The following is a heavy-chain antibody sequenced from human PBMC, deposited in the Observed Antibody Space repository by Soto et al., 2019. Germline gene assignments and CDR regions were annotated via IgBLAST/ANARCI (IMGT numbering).Heavy chain of an antibody. CDR1: GFTFSNAW. V-gene: IGHV3-15*01. CDR3: STDLRWESVAGPY. J-gene: IGHJ4*02. Sequence: EVQLVESGGDLVKPGGSIRLSCAASGFTFSNAWMSWVRQAPGKGLEWVGRIKSNTDGGTIDYAAPVKGRFTISRDDSKNALYLQMNSLKTEDTGVYYCSTDLRWESVAGPYWGQETLATVSS. CDR2: IKSNTDGGTI. D-gene: IGHD6-19*01.